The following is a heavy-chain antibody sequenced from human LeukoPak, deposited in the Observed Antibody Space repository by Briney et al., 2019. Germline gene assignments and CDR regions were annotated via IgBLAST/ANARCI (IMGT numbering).Heavy chain of an antibody. CDR3: ARDHLGIDAFDI. D-gene: IGHD1-26*01. CDR1: GGSISSYY. J-gene: IGHJ3*02. V-gene: IGHV4-59*01. CDR2: IYYSGST. Sequence: PSETLSLTCTVSGGSISSYYWSWIRQPPGKGLEWIGYIYYSGSTNYNPSLKSRVTISVDTSKNQFSLKLSSVTAADTAVYYCARDHLGIDAFDIWGQGTMVTVSS.